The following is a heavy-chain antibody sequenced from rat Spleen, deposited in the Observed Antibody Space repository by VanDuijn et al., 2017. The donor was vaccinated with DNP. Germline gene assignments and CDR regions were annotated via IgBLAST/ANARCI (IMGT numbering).Heavy chain of an antibody. J-gene: IGHJ1*01. V-gene: IGHV5-31*01. CDR3: ATNLGAPWCFDF. Sequence: EVQLVESGGGLVQPGRSLKLSCVASGFTFNNYWMTWIRQVPGKGLEWVASITTSGGNTYYPDSVKGRFTISRDDAKNTLYLQINSLRSEDTATYFCATNLGAPWCFDFWGPGTMVTGSS. CDR2: ITTSGGNT. D-gene: IGHD5-1*01. CDR1: GFTFNNYW.